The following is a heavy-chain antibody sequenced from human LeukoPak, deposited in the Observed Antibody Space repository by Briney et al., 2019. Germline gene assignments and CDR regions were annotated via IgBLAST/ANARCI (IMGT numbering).Heavy chain of an antibody. V-gene: IGHV3-7*01. CDR1: GFTFSNYW. CDR3: ARDCDSSTCYDY. D-gene: IGHD6-13*01. CDR2: IKQDGSEK. J-gene: IGHJ4*02. Sequence: GGSLRLSCVASGFTFSNYWMAWVRQAPGKGLQWVANIKQDGSEKYHVESVRGRFTISRDNAKNSLYLQMNSLRAQDTAVYYCARDCDSSTCYDYWGQGTLVIVSS.